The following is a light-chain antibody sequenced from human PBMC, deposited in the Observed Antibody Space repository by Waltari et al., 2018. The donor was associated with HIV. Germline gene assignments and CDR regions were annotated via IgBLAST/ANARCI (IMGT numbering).Light chain of an antibody. V-gene: IGLV1-51*01. CDR2: DNN. CDR1: SSTIGNNY. Sequence: QSVLTQPPSVSAAPGQKVTISCSGISSTIGNNYASWYQQLPGTAPKLLIYDNNKRPSGIPDRFSGSKSGTSATLGITGLQTGDEADYYCGTWDSSLSAGWVFGGGTKLTVL. J-gene: IGLJ3*02. CDR3: GTWDSSLSAGWV.